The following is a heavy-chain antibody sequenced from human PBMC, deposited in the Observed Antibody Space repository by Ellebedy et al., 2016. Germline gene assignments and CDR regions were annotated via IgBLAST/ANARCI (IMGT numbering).Heavy chain of an antibody. Sequence: GESLKISCAASGFTFSYYWMSWVRQAPGEGLEWVANIKQDGSEKYYVDSVKGRFTISRDNAKNSLYLQMNSLRAEDTAVYYCARDLWELHFDYYFDYWGQGTLVTVSS. CDR3: ARDLWELHFDYYFDY. CDR1: GFTFSYYW. V-gene: IGHV3-7*01. CDR2: IKQDGSEK. D-gene: IGHD1-26*01. J-gene: IGHJ4*02.